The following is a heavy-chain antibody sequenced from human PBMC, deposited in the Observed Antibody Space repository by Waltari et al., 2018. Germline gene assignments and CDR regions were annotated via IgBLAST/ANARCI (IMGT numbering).Heavy chain of an antibody. Sequence: EVQLVESGGRLVQPGGSLRLSCVASGFSFSDNYMDWVRQVPGKGLEWVGRIRNKANRYTTDYAASVTGRFIVSRDDSKNSLYLQMTTLKSEDTATYYCTRVTNWSYDEWGQGTLVTVSS. CDR3: TRVTNWSYDE. D-gene: IGHD1-7*01. CDR2: IRNKANRYTT. CDR1: GFSFSDNY. V-gene: IGHV3-72*01. J-gene: IGHJ4*02.